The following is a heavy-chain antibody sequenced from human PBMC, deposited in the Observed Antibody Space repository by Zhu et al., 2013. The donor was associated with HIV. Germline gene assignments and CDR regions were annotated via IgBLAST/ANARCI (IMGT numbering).Heavy chain of an antibody. CDR1: GYTFSGYY. CDR2: INPNSGGT. J-gene: IGHJ4*02. Sequence: QVQLVQSGADMKKSGASVKLSCKSSGYTFSGYYLHWVRQAPGQGLEWMGWINPNSGGTNSAQKFQGRVTMTRDTSFRTAYMELTRLRSDDTAVYYCARDGGNNQMWLHYDYWGQGTLVTVSS. V-gene: IGHV1-2*02. D-gene: IGHD5-12*01. CDR3: ARDGGNNQMWLHYDY.